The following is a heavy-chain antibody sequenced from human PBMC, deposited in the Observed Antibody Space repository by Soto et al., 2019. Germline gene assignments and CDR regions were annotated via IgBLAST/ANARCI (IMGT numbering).Heavy chain of an antibody. CDR1: GGSVSSATDY. Sequence: QVQLQESGPGLVKPSETLSLTCTVSGGSVSSATDYWTRIRQPPGKGLEWIGYTDYSGNTDRNPSLMSRVTISIDTSKNQFSLTLSSVTAADTAVYSCARQSSYDSAHYHYWFDPWGRGILVIVSS. V-gene: IGHV4-61*01. J-gene: IGHJ5*02. D-gene: IGHD3-22*01. CDR3: ARQSSYDSAHYHYWFDP. CDR2: TDYSGNT.